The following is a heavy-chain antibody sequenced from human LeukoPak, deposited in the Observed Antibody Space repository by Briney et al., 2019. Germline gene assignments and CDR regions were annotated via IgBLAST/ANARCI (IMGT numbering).Heavy chain of an antibody. Sequence: TGGSLRLSCAASGFTFSSYAMSWVRQAPGKGLEWVSAISGSGGSTYYADSVKGRFTISRDNSKNTLYLQMNSLRAEDTAVYYCAKRSRPTVTTGRGDYWGQGTLVTVSS. J-gene: IGHJ4*02. D-gene: IGHD4-11*01. CDR1: GFTFSSYA. CDR2: ISGSGGST. V-gene: IGHV3-23*01. CDR3: AKRSRPTVTTGRGDY.